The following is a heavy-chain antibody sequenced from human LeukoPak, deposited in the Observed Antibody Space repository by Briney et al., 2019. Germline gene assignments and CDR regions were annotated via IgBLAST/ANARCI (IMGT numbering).Heavy chain of an antibody. CDR1: GYTFTSYD. CDR2: MNPNSGNT. CDR3: ARGRYSGSYSDY. J-gene: IGHJ4*02. Sequence: GPVKVSCKASGYTFTSYDINWVRQATGQGLEWMGWMNPNSGNTDYAQKFQGRVTMTRNTSISTAYMELSSLRSEDTAVYYCARGRYSGSYSDYWGQGTLVTVSS. D-gene: IGHD1-26*01. V-gene: IGHV1-8*01.